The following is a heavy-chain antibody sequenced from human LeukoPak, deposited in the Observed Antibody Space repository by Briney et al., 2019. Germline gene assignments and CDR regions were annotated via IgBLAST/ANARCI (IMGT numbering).Heavy chain of an antibody. V-gene: IGHV3-11*06. CDR1: GFTVSSKY. D-gene: IGHD4-11*01. CDR3: ARAPHYSNYGPYYYGMDV. Sequence: GGSLRLSCAASGFTVSSKYMSWIRQAPGKGLEWVSYISSSSSYTNYADSVKGRFTISRDNAKNSLYLQMNSLRAEDTAVYYCARAPHYSNYGPYYYGMDVWGQGTTVTVSS. CDR2: ISSSSSYT. J-gene: IGHJ6*02.